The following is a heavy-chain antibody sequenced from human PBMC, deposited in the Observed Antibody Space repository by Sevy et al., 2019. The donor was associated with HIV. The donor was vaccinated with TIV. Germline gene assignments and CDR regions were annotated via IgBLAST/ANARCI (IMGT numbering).Heavy chain of an antibody. J-gene: IGHJ4*02. CDR1: GFTFSNAW. V-gene: IGHV3-15*01. CDR2: IKSKTGGGTT. D-gene: IGHD2-2*01. Sequence: GGSLRLSCAVSGFTFSNAWMSWVRQAPGKGLEWVGRIKSKTGGGTTDYAAPVKGRFTILRDDSKNTLYLQMNSLKTEDTAVYYCITSRYCSSTSCYWTDYWGQGTLVTVSS. CDR3: ITSRYCSSTSCYWTDY.